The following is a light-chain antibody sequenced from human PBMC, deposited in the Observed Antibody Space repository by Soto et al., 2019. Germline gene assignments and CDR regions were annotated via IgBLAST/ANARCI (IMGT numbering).Light chain of an antibody. V-gene: IGLV2-14*03. CDR3: SSCTTSTTYVV. J-gene: IGLJ2*01. CDR2: DVT. Sequence: QSALTQPASVSGSPGQSITISCTGTSSDVGGYDYVSWYQQHPGKAPKLIIYDVTRRPSGVSNRSSGSKSGNTASLAISGLQAEDEADYFCSSCTTSTTYVVFGGGTKLTVL. CDR1: SSDVGGYDY.